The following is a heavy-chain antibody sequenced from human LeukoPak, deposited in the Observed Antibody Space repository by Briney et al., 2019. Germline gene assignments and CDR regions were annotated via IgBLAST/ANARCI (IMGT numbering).Heavy chain of an antibody. CDR3: ARDLDYYDSSGYYSVDAFDI. J-gene: IGHJ3*02. D-gene: IGHD3-22*01. CDR1: GYTFTIYG. CDR2: ISAYNGNT. Sequence: ASVNVSCKASGYTFTIYGISWVRQAPGQGLEWMGWISAYNGNTNYAQKLQGRVTMTTDTSTSTAYMELRSLRSDDTAVYYCARDLDYYDSSGYYSVDAFDIWGQGTMVTVSS. V-gene: IGHV1-18*01.